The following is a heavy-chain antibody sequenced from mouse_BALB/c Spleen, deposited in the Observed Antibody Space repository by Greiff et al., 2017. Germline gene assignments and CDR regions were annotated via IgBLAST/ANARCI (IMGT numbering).Heavy chain of an antibody. J-gene: IGHJ4*01. Sequence: QVQLKESGPGLVQPSQSLSITCTVSGFSLTSYGVHWVRQSPGKGLEWLGVIWSGGSTDYNAAFISRLSISKDNSKGQVFFKMNSLQANDTAIYYCARNFYGNSYAMDYWGQGTSVTVSS. CDR1: GFSLTSYG. CDR3: ARNFYGNSYAMDY. CDR2: IWSGGST. V-gene: IGHV2-2*02. D-gene: IGHD2-1*01.